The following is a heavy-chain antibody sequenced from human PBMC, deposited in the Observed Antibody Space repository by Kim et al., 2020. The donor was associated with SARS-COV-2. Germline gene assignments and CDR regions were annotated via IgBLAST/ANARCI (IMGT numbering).Heavy chain of an antibody. V-gene: IGHV4-34*01. CDR3: ARRGYSSSWGYFDY. Sequence: NPSRKSRVTIAVDTSKNQFSLKLSSVTAADTAVYYCARRGYSSSWGYFDYWGQGTLVTVSS. D-gene: IGHD6-13*01. J-gene: IGHJ4*02.